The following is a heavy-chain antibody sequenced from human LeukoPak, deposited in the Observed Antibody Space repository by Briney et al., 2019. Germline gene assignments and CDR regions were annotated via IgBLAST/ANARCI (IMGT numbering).Heavy chain of an antibody. CDR2: INSDGSST. V-gene: IGHV3-74*01. J-gene: IGHJ5*02. Sequence: GGSLRLSCAASGFTFSSYWMHWVRQAPGKRLVWVSRINSDGSSTSYADSVKGRFTISRDNAKNTLYLQMNSLRAEDTAVYYCAGDGSGYCSSTSCYTSWFDPWGQGTLVTVSS. D-gene: IGHD2-2*02. CDR3: AGDGSGYCSSTSCYTSWFDP. CDR1: GFTFSSYW.